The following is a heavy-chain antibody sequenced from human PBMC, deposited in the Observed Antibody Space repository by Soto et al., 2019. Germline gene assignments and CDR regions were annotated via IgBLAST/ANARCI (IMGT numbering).Heavy chain of an antibody. D-gene: IGHD6-19*01. CDR2: ISPHNGNA. V-gene: IGHV1-18*04. CDR3: ARDRSGWYDF. J-gene: IGHJ4*02. Sequence: ASVKVSCKASGYTFTGYYIHWVRQAPGQGLEWMGWISPHNGNAKYAQKFQDRVTMTADTAASTVYMELRSLRSDDSAVFYCARDRSGWYDFWGQGTLVTVSS. CDR1: GYTFTGYY.